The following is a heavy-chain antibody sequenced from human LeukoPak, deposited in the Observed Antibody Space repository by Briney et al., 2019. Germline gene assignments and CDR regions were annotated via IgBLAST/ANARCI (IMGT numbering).Heavy chain of an antibody. V-gene: IGHV1-2*06. Sequence: GASVKVSCKASGYTFTDYYMHWARQAPGQGLEWMGRINPNIGGTNFAQKFQGRVTMTRDTSINTAYMELSRLTPDDTAVYYCARDRGAGGWECGTYWGQGTLVTVSS. CDR3: ARDRGAGGWECGTY. CDR2: INPNIGGT. CDR1: GYTFTDYY. D-gene: IGHD1-26*01. J-gene: IGHJ4*02.